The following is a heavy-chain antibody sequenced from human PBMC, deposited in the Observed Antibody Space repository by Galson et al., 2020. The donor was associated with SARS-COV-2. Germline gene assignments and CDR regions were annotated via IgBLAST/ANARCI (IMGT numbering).Heavy chain of an antibody. CDR1: GLKFSNSW. V-gene: IGHV3-7*04. CDR3: GGGSGWLCDY. J-gene: IGHJ4*02. CDR2: INGDSSLN. D-gene: IGHD6-19*01. Sequence: GGSLRLSCTASGLKFSNSWMSWVRRAPGKGLEWVANINGDSSLNTYLDSVKGRFTISRDNADNSVYLQMNNLRLEDTAVYFCGGGSGWLCDYWGQGISVTVSS.